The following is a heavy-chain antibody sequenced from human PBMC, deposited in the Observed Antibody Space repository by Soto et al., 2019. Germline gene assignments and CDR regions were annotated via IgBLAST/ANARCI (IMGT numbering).Heavy chain of an antibody. CDR1: GFTFSNAW. CDR2: IKSKTDGGTT. J-gene: IGHJ6*02. D-gene: IGHD3-22*01. CDR3: TTVAVITGILAYYGMDV. V-gene: IGHV3-15*07. Sequence: GGSLRLSCAASGFTFSNAWMNWVRQAPGKGLEWVGRIKSKTDGGTTDYAAPVKGRFTISRDDSKNTLYLQMNSLKTEDTAVYYCTTVAVITGILAYYGMDVWGQGTTVTVSS.